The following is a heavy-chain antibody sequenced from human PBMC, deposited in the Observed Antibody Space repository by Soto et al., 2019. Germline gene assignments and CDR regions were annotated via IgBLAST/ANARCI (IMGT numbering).Heavy chain of an antibody. CDR3: ARDMQRRSGYLDF. Sequence: SETLPLTCAVYGGSFSDCSWTWILQPPGKGLEWIGEINHSGSTNYNPSLESRVTISIDTSKNQFSLKLSSVTAADTAVYYCARDMQRRSGYLDFWGQGTLVTVSS. J-gene: IGHJ4*02. CDR2: INHSGST. CDR1: GGSFSDCS. D-gene: IGHD6-25*01. V-gene: IGHV4-34*01.